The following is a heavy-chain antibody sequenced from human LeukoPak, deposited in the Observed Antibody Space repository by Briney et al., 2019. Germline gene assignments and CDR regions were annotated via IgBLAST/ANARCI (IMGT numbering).Heavy chain of an antibody. D-gene: IGHD6-13*01. V-gene: IGHV4-34*01. CDR1: GGSFSAYY. J-gene: IGHJ4*02. CDR2: SNQSGGS. CDR3: ARGWYSSSSYYFDY. Sequence: SETLSLTCAVYGGSFSAYYYSWIRQPPGKGLECIGESNQSGGSNYNPSLKSRVPISIDTSKNRLSLKLSSVTAADTAVYYCARGWYSSSSYYFDYWGQGTLVTVSS.